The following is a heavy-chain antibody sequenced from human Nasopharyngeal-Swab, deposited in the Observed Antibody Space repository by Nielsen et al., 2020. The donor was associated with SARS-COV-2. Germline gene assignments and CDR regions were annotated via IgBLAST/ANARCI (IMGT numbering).Heavy chain of an antibody. D-gene: IGHD6-19*01. CDR1: GGSTSSSSYY. CDR2: IYYSGST. J-gene: IGHJ4*02. Sequence: SETLSPTCTVSGGSTSSSSYYWGWIRQPPGKGLEWIGSIYYSGSTYYNPSLKSRVTISVDTSKNQFSLKLSSVTAADTAVYYCASGAYSSGWYDYWGQGTLVTVSS. V-gene: IGHV4-39*01. CDR3: ASGAYSSGWYDY.